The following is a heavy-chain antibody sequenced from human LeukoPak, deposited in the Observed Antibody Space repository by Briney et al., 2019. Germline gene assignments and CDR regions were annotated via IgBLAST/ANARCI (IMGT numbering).Heavy chain of an antibody. D-gene: IGHD4-23*01. Sequence: SETLSLTCGVSGGSISNTNWWTWVRQPPGKGLEWIGEVNLQGSTNYNPSLKSRVAISVDTSKNQFSLKLSSVTAADTAVYYCARDRYTVVSWYFDLWGRGTLVTVSS. V-gene: IGHV4-4*02. CDR2: VNLQGST. CDR3: ARDRYTVVSWYFDL. J-gene: IGHJ2*01. CDR1: GGSISNTNW.